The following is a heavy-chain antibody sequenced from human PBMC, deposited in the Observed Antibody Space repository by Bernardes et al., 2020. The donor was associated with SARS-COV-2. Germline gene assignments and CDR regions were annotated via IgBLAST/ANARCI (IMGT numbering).Heavy chain of an antibody. Sequence: SKTLSVTCAVYGGSLSGYYWSWIRQPPGKGLEWIGQINHSGSTKYNPSLKSRATISVDTSKNQFSLILTSVTAADTAFYYCASLTATYHDDRADFDWFDPWGQGTLVTVSS. CDR1: GGSLSGYY. D-gene: IGHD3-10*02. V-gene: IGHV4-34*01. CDR3: ASLTATYHDDRADFDWFDP. J-gene: IGHJ5*02. CDR2: INHSGST.